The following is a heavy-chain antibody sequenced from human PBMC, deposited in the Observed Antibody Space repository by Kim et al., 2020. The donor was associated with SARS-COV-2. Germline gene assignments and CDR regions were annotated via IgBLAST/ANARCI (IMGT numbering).Heavy chain of an antibody. V-gene: IGHV1-69*13. J-gene: IGHJ3*02. D-gene: IGHD2-2*02. CDR3: ASAVPAAIGIASRDDAFDI. CDR1: GGTFSSYA. CDR2: IIPIFGTA. Sequence: SVKVSCKASGGTFSSYAISWVRQAPGQGLEWMGGIIPIFGTANYAQKFQGRVTITADESTSTAYMELSSLRSEDTAVYYCASAVPAAIGIASRDDAFDIWGQGTMVTVSS.